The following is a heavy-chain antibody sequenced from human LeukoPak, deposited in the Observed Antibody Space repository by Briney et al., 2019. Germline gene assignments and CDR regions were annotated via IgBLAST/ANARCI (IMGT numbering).Heavy chain of an antibody. CDR3: ARRGLATRYWFDP. CDR2: MNPNSGDT. D-gene: IGHD3-10*01. V-gene: IGHV1-8*01. Sequence: ASVKVSCKASGYTFSSYDINWVRQATGQGLEWMGWMNPNSGDTGYAQKFQGRVTMTRNTSISTAYMELSSLRSEDTAVYYCARRGLATRYWFDPWGQGTLVTVSS. CDR1: GYTFSSYD. J-gene: IGHJ5*02.